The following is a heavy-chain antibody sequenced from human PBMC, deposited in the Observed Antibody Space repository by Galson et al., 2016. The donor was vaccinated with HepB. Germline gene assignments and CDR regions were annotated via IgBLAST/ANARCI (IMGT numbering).Heavy chain of an antibody. Sequence: SLRLSCAASGFTFSTHAMSWVRQAPGKGLEWVSAISGSGGSTYSADAVKGRFTISSDNSKNTVYLQMNSLRAEDTAVYYCAKGYGVFDYWGQGTLVTVSS. CDR1: GFTFSTHA. CDR3: AKGYGVFDY. J-gene: IGHJ4*02. D-gene: IGHD4-17*01. CDR2: ISGSGGST. V-gene: IGHV3-23*01.